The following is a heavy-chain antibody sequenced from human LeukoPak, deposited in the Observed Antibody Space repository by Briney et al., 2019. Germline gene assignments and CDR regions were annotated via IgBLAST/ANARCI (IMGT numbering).Heavy chain of an antibody. V-gene: IGHV3-30-3*01. Sequence: GGSLRLSCAASGFTFSSYAMHRVRQAPGKGLEWVAVISYDGSNKYYADSVKGRFTISRDNSKNTLYLQMNSLRAEDTAVYYCARDLVGACGGDCQGFDYWGQGTLVTVSS. D-gene: IGHD2-21*01. CDR1: GFTFSSYA. CDR3: ARDLVGACGGDCQGFDY. CDR2: ISYDGSNK. J-gene: IGHJ4*02.